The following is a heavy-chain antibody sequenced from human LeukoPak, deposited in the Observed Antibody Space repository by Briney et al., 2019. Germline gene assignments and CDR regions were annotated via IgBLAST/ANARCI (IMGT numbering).Heavy chain of an antibody. Sequence: RASETLSLTCTVSGYSISSGYYCGWIRQPPGKGLEWIGSIYHSGSTYYNPSLKSRVTISVDTSKNQFSLKLSSVTAADTAVYYCAREVDCSSTSCYKNTMGYWGQGTLVTVSS. CDR1: GYSISSGYY. V-gene: IGHV4-38-2*02. D-gene: IGHD2-2*02. J-gene: IGHJ4*02. CDR2: IYHSGST. CDR3: AREVDCSSTSCYKNTMGY.